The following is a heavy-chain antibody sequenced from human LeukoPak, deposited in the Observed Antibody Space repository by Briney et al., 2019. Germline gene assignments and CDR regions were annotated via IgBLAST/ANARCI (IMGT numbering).Heavy chain of an antibody. J-gene: IGHJ4*02. CDR1: GYTFTHYY. CDR2: INPRGGNT. Sequence: ASVKVSCKASGYTFTHYYMHWVRQAPGQGLEWMGLINPRGGNTRYAQKFQGRVTMTRDTSTSTVYMELSSLRSEDTAMYYCARDRTHYYESSGYYSRWEYWGQGTLVTVSS. CDR3: ARDRTHYYESSGYYSRWEY. D-gene: IGHD3-22*01. V-gene: IGHV1-46*01.